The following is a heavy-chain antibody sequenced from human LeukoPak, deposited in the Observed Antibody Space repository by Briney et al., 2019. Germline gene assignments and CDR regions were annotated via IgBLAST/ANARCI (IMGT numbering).Heavy chain of an antibody. D-gene: IGHD3-10*01. CDR1: GGSISSSSYY. Sequence: SETLSLTCTVSGGSISSSSYYWGWIRQPLGKGLEWIGSIYYSGSTYYNPSLKSRVTISVDTSKNQFSLKLSSVTAADTAVYYCARDRSSYYYGSGSYPYYFDYWGQGTLVTVSS. V-gene: IGHV4-39*07. CDR3: ARDRSSYYYGSGSYPYYFDY. CDR2: IYYSGST. J-gene: IGHJ4*02.